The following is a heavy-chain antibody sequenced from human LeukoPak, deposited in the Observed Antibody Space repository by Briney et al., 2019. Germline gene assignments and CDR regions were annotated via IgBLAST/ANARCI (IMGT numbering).Heavy chain of an antibody. CDR3: ASQWTIFDAFDI. Sequence: SETLSLTCTVSGGSISSSSYYWGWIRQPPGKGLEWIGNIFHSGSTHYNPSLKSRVTISVDTSNNQFSLKLSSVTAADMAVYYCASQWTIFDAFDIWGQGTMVTVSS. J-gene: IGHJ3*02. D-gene: IGHD2-8*01. CDR2: IFHSGST. V-gene: IGHV4-39*07. CDR1: GGSISSSSYY.